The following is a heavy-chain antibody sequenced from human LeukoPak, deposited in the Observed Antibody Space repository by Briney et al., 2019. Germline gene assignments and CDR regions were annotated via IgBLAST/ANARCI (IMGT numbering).Heavy chain of an antibody. Sequence: SETLSLTCTVSVGSISSYYWSWIRQPPGKGLEWIGYIYYSGSTNYNPSLKSRVTISVDTSKNQFSLKLSSVTAADTAVYYCARAYCSGGSCYSDYWGQGTLVTVSS. D-gene: IGHD2-15*01. V-gene: IGHV4-59*01. J-gene: IGHJ4*02. CDR2: IYYSGST. CDR3: ARAYCSGGSCYSDY. CDR1: VGSISSYY.